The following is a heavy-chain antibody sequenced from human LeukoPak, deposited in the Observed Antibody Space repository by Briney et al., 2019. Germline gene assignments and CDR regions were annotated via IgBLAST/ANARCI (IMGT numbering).Heavy chain of an antibody. Sequence: PGGSLRLSCAASGFTFSSYAMSWVRQAPEKGLEWVSTISGSGDSTYYADSVKGRFTISRDNSKNTLYLQMNSLRAEDTAIYYCAKHSLSSGWYYFDYWGQGTLVTVSS. CDR3: AKHSLSSGWYYFDY. V-gene: IGHV3-23*01. J-gene: IGHJ4*02. CDR2: ISGSGDST. CDR1: GFTFSSYA. D-gene: IGHD6-19*01.